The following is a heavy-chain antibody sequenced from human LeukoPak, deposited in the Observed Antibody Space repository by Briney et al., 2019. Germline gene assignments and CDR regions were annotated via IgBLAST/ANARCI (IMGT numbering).Heavy chain of an antibody. D-gene: IGHD1-14*01. V-gene: IGHV3-23*01. CDR2: ISGSGSST. CDR1: GFTFSSYA. CDR3: AKVSQDSPLIDY. Sequence: GGSLRLSCAASGFTFSSYAMTWVRQAPGKGLEWVSVISGSGSSTYYADSVKGRFTISRDNSKNTLYLQMNSLRAEDTAVYYCAKVSQDSPLIDYWGQGTLVTVSS. J-gene: IGHJ4*02.